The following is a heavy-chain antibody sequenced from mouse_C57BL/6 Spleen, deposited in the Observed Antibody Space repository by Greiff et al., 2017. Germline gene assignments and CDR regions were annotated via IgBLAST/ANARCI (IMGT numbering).Heavy chain of an antibody. J-gene: IGHJ2*01. CDR2: ISSGGSYT. D-gene: IGHD1-1*01. V-gene: IGHV5-6*01. CDR1: GFTFSSYG. CDR3: ARPLGSSPYYFDY. Sequence: EVMLVESGGDLVKPGGSLKLSCAASGFTFSSYGMSWVRQTPDKRLEWVATISSGGSYTYYPDSVKGRFTISRDNAKNTLYLQMSSLKSEDTAMYYCARPLGSSPYYFDYWGQGTTLTVSS.